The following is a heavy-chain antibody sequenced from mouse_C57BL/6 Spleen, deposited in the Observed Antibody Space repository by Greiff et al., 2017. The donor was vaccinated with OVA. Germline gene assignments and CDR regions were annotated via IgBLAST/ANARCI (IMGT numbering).Heavy chain of an antibody. V-gene: IGHV1-78*01. CDR1: GYTFTDHT. Sequence: VKLVESDAELVKPGASVKISCKVSGYTFTDHTIHWMKQRPEQGLEWIGYIYPRDGSTKYNEKFKGKATLTADKSSSTAYMQLNSLTSEDSAVYFCAREGGIYYYGSSSFAYWGQGTLVTVSA. D-gene: IGHD1-1*01. CDR3: AREGGIYYYGSSSFAY. J-gene: IGHJ3*01. CDR2: IYPRDGST.